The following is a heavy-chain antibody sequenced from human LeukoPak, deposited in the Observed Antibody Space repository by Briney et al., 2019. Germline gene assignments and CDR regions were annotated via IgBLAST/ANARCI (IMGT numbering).Heavy chain of an antibody. CDR3: ARVSVDRDYYYYYGMDV. CDR2: ISISGSTI. CDR1: GFTFTSYG. Sequence: PGGSLRLSCAAPGFTFTSYGLNWVRQAPGKGLEWVSYISISGSTIYYADSVKGRFTISRDNAKNSLYLQMNSLRAEDTAVYYCARVSVDRDYYYYYGMDVWGQGTTVTVS. D-gene: IGHD3-9*01. J-gene: IGHJ6*02. V-gene: IGHV3-48*03.